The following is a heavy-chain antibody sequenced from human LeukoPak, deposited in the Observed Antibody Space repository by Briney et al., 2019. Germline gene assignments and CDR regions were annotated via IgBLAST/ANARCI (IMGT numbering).Heavy chain of an antibody. D-gene: IGHD6-13*01. CDR3: ARHGLLVAAAGTIWFDP. CDR2: ISSSGST. J-gene: IGHJ5*02. V-gene: IGHV4-61*02. Sequence: SETLSLTCTVSGDSISSGDYYWSWIRQPAGKGLEWIGRISSSGSTNYNPSLKSRVTISVDTSKNQFSLKLSSVTAADTAVYYCARHGLLVAAAGTIWFDPWGQGTLVTVSS. CDR1: GDSISSGDYY.